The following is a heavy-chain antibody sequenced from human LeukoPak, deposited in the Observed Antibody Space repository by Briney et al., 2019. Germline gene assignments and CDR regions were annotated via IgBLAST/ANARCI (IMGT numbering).Heavy chain of an antibody. CDR3: VRNAFDT. V-gene: IGHV3-66*02. CDR2: IYSGGST. Sequence: WXRXXXVKGVEWVAGIYSGGSTYYTDSVTGGCTISRDNSKNTLYLQMNSLRTEDTAVYYCVRNAFDTWGQGTRVIVSS. J-gene: IGHJ3*02.